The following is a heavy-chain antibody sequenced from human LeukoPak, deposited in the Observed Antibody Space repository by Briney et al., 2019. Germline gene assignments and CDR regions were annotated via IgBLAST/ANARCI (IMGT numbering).Heavy chain of an antibody. V-gene: IGHV3-43*01. Sequence: GGSLRLSCAACGFTFRAYTMHWFRQAPGKGLEWVSLFSGNGKTTYYADSVKGRFTISRDNSKNSLYLQMNSLESDDTTLYYCAKEGGTMFFDSWGQGTLVTVSS. CDR3: AKEGGTMFFDS. CDR1: GFTFRAYT. J-gene: IGHJ5*01. D-gene: IGHD3-3*01. CDR2: FSGNGKTT.